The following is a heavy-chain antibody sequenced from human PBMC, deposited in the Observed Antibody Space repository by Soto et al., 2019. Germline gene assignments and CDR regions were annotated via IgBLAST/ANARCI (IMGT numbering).Heavy chain of an antibody. D-gene: IGHD6-19*01. Sequence: EVQLLESGGGLVQPGGSLRLSCAASGFTFSSYAMSWVRQAPGKGLEWVSAISGGGGSTYYADSVKGRFTISRDNSKNTLYLQMNSLRAEDTAVYYCAKDTMQWLAYPYYFDYWGQGTLVTVSS. J-gene: IGHJ4*02. CDR2: ISGGGGST. CDR1: GFTFSSYA. V-gene: IGHV3-23*01. CDR3: AKDTMQWLAYPYYFDY.